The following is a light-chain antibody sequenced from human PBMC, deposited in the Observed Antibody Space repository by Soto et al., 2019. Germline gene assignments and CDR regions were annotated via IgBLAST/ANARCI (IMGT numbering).Light chain of an antibody. CDR2: GAS. J-gene: IGKJ5*01. CDR3: QQYGSSPWT. CDR1: QSVSSSY. Sequence: EIVLTQSPGTLSLSPGERATLSCRASQSVSSSYLAWYQQRPGQAPRLLIYGASSRATGIPDRFSRSGSGTDLTLTISRLEPEDFAVYYCQQYGSSPWTFGQGTRLEIK. V-gene: IGKV3-20*01.